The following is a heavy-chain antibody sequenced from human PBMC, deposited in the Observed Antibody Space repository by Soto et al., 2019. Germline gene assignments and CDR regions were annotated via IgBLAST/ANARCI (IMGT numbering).Heavy chain of an antibody. V-gene: IGHV3-23*01. CDR1: GFTFSNYA. D-gene: IGHD1-20*01. CDR3: AKLPLANRYIDY. CDR2: ISGSGGST. J-gene: IGHJ4*02. Sequence: EVQVLDSGGGLVQPGGSLRLSCAASGFTFSNYAMSWVRQAPGKGLEWVSIISGSGGSTYYADSVTGRFTISRDNSENTLSLQMNSLRAEDTAVYYCAKLPLANRYIDYWGQGNLVIVSS.